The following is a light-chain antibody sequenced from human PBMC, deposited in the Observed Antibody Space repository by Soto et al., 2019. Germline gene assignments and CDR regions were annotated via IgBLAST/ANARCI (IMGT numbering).Light chain of an antibody. CDR1: QSVSSN. CDR2: GAS. Sequence: EIVMTQSPATLSVSPGESATLSCRASQSVSSNLAWYQQKPGQAPRLLIYGASTRATGIPARFSGSGSGTEFTLTISSLQSEDFAVYYCKHYNNRLPMYTYGQGTRLAIK. CDR3: KHYNNRLPMYT. J-gene: IGKJ2*01. V-gene: IGKV3-15*01.